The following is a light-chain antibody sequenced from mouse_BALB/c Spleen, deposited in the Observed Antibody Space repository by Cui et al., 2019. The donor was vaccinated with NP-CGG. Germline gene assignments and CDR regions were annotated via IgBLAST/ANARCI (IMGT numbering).Light chain of an antibody. CDR2: GTN. V-gene: IGLV1*01. Sequence: AVVTQDSALTTSPSETVTLTCRSSTGAVTTSNYANWVQEKPDHLFTGLIGGTNNRAPGVPARFSGSLIGDKAALTITGAQTEDEAIYFCALWYSNHWVFGGGTKLTVL. J-gene: IGLJ1*01. CDR3: ALWYSNHWV. CDR1: TGAVTTSNY.